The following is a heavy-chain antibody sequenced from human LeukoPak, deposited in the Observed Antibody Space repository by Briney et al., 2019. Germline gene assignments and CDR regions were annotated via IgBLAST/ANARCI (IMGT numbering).Heavy chain of an antibody. CDR1: GYSFTSYW. D-gene: IGHD3-3*01. Sequence: GESLKISCKGSGYSFTSYWIGWVRQMPGKGLEWMGSIYPGDSDTRYSSAFQGQVTISADKSISTAYLQWSSLKASDTAMYYCARLGDFWSGYLNWFDPWGQGTLVTVSS. J-gene: IGHJ5*02. CDR2: IYPGDSDT. CDR3: ARLGDFWSGYLNWFDP. V-gene: IGHV5-51*01.